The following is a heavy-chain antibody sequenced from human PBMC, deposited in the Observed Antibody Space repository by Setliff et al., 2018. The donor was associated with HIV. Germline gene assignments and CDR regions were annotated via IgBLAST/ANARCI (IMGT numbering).Heavy chain of an antibody. V-gene: IGHV4-59*08. CDR3: ARHWNYDTGLDPFNI. CDR1: GGSITGYY. Sequence: SETLSLTCTVSGGSITGYYWSWVRQPPGKGLEWIGYIFYSGTTNYSPSFRGRVTISIDSSKNQFSLRLNSVSAADTAIYYCARHWNYDTGLDPFNIWGQGTMVTVSS. CDR2: IFYSGTT. D-gene: IGHD3-22*01. J-gene: IGHJ3*02.